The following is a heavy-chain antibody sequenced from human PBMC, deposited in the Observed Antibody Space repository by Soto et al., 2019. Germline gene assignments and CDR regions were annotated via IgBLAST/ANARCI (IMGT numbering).Heavy chain of an antibody. J-gene: IGHJ4*02. CDR3: ARVTQAVAADY. CDR1: GLTLSNYA. CDR2: ISYDGSNR. Sequence: QVQLVESGGGVVQPGRSLRLSCTGSGLTLSNYAMHWGRRAPGKGLEWVAVISYDGSNRYYADSVKGRFTISRDNSKNTLYLQMNSLRAEVTAVYYCARVTQAVAADYWGQGTLVTVSS. D-gene: IGHD6-19*01. V-gene: IGHV3-30*14.